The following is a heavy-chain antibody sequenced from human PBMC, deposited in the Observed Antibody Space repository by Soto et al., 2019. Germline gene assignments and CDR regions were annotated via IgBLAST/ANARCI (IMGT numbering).Heavy chain of an antibody. V-gene: IGHV3-30*04. D-gene: IGHD6-19*01. Sequence: GGSLRLSCAASGFSFTHYTINWVRQAPGKGLEWVAVMSYDGTNEYYAASVKGRFTISRDNSKSTVYLQMNSLTPEDTALYYCARKWGTYSSASPVYWGLGTLVTVSS. J-gene: IGHJ4*02. CDR1: GFSFTHYT. CDR2: MSYDGTNE. CDR3: ARKWGTYSSASPVY.